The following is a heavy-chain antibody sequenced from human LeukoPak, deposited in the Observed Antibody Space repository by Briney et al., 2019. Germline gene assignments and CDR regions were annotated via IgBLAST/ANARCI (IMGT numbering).Heavy chain of an antibody. Sequence: KSSETLSLTCTVSGASISSYYGSWIRQPPGKGLEWIGYIYYSGSTNYNPSLKSRVTISVDTSKNQFSLKLSSVTAADTAVYYCARMNYGGNGPPDAFDIWGQETMVTVSS. CDR3: ARMNYGGNGPPDAFDI. CDR2: IYYSGST. V-gene: IGHV4-59*08. CDR1: GASISSYY. J-gene: IGHJ3*02. D-gene: IGHD4-23*01.